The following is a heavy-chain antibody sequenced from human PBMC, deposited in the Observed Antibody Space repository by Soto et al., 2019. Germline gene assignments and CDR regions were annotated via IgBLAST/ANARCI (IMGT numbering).Heavy chain of an antibody. Sequence: QVQLVQSGAEVKKPGSSVKISCKASGGTFSSYAISWVRQAPGQGLEWMGGTISIFGTADYAHKFQGRVTITADESTSTAYMELSSLRSEDTAVYYCAAAREVRHYYYGMDAWGQGTTVTVSS. CDR2: TISIFGTA. D-gene: IGHD1-26*01. V-gene: IGHV1-69*12. J-gene: IGHJ6*02. CDR3: AAAREVRHYYYGMDA. CDR1: GGTFSSYA.